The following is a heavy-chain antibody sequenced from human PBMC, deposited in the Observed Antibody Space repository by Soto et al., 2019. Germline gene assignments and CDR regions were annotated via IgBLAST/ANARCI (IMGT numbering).Heavy chain of an antibody. CDR3: ARERAVAGYYYYYGMDV. Sequence: PSETLSLTCTVSGGSISSYYWSWIRQPPGKGLEWIGYIYYSGSTNYNPSLKSRVTISVDTSKNQFSLKLSSVTAADTAVYYCARERAVAGYYYYYGMDVWGQGTTVTVS. V-gene: IGHV4-59*01. CDR2: IYYSGST. D-gene: IGHD6-19*01. CDR1: GGSISSYY. J-gene: IGHJ6*02.